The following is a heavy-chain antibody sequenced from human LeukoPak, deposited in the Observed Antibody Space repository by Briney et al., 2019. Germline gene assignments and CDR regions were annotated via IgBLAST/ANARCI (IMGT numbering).Heavy chain of an antibody. CDR1: GGSISSSSYS. J-gene: IGHJ5*02. D-gene: IGHD5-24*01. CDR3: ARVPVNRWENWFDP. CDR2: IYYSGNS. Sequence: SETLSLTCTVSGGSISSSSYSWGWIRQPPGKGLEWIGSIYYSGNSYYNPSLKSRVTISVDTSKNQFSLRLSSVTAADTAVYYCARVPVNRWENWFDPWGQGTLVTVSS. V-gene: IGHV4-39*07.